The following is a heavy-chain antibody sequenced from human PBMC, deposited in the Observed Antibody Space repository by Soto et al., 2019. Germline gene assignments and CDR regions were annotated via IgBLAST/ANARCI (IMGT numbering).Heavy chain of an antibody. CDR3: VRDYVMDV. V-gene: IGHV3-21*01. D-gene: IGHD3-10*02. Sequence: PGGSLRLSCATSGFTFSRCDMNWVRQAPGKGLEWVSFISSSASYMYYADSVKGRFTISRDNSKKSLYLQMNSLRADDTAVYYCVRDYVMDVWGQGTTVTVSS. J-gene: IGHJ6*02. CDR2: ISSSASYM. CDR1: GFTFSRCD.